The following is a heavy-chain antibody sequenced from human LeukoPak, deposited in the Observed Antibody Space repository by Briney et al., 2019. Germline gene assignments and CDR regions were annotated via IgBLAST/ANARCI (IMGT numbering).Heavy chain of an antibody. V-gene: IGHV3-23*01. J-gene: IGHJ4*02. CDR1: GFTFSSDA. CDR2: ISGSGGST. Sequence: GGSLRLSCIGTGFTFSSDAMGWVRQAPGKGLEWVSGISGSGGSTYYADSVKGRFTISRDNSKNTLYLQMNSLRVEDTAVYYCARQYAPTDYWGQGTLVTVSS. D-gene: IGHD2-8*01. CDR3: ARQYAPTDY.